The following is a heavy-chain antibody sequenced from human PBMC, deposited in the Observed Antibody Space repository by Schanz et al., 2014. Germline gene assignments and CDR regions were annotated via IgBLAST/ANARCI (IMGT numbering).Heavy chain of an antibody. CDR2: VSRSTPDI. D-gene: IGHD6-13*01. J-gene: IGHJ4*02. CDR1: GFTFSSYS. Sequence: EVQLVESGGGLVQPGGSLRLSCAAPGFTFSSYSMNWVRQAPGKGLEWVSYVSRSTPDIYYADSVKGRFTMSRDNAKRSLFLQMNSLRVEDTAVYFCVSQTGSPNYWGQGTLVTVSS. V-gene: IGHV3-48*04. CDR3: VSQTGSPNY.